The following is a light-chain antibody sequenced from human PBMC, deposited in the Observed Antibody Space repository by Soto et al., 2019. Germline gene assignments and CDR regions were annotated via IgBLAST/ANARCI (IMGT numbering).Light chain of an antibody. V-gene: IGKV1-5*03. CDR1: QTISSW. Sequence: DIQMTQSPSTLSGSVGDRVTITCRASQTISSWLAWYRQKPGKAPKLLIYKASTLKSGVPSRFSGSGSGTEFTLTISSLQPDDFATYYCQHYNSYSEAFGRGTKADIK. CDR3: QHYNSYSEA. J-gene: IGKJ1*01. CDR2: KAS.